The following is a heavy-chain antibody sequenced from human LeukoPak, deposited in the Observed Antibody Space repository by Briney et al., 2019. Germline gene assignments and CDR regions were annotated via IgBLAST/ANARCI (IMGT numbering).Heavy chain of an antibody. V-gene: IGHV1-69*05. CDR3: ASVYCSSTSCYTVHAFDI. CDR2: IIPIFGTA. J-gene: IGHJ3*02. D-gene: IGHD2-2*02. CDR1: GGTFSSYA. Sequence: SVKVSCKASGGTFSSYAISWVRQAPGQGLEWMGGIIPIFGTANYAQKFQGRVTITTDESTSTAYMELSSLRSEDTAVYYCASVYCSSTSCYTVHAFDIWGQGTMVTVSS.